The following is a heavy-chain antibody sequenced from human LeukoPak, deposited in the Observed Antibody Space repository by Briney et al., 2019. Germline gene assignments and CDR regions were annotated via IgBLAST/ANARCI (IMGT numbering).Heavy chain of an antibody. CDR1: GGSISSSSYY. CDR3: AREAGITMIVAEGYYFDY. CDR2: IYYSGST. J-gene: IGHJ4*02. D-gene: IGHD3-22*01. Sequence: SETLSLTCTVSGGSISSSSYYWGWIRQPPGKGLEWIGSIYYSGSTYYNPSLKSRVTISVDTSKNQFSLKLSSVTAADTAVYYCAREAGITMIVAEGYYFDYWGQGTLVTVSS. V-gene: IGHV4-39*07.